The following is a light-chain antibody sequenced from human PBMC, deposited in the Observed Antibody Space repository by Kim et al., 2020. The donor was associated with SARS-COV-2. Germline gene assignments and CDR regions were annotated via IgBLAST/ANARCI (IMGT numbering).Light chain of an antibody. V-gene: IGLV3-19*01. CDR1: SLRSYD. CDR3: NSRDSSGTWV. J-gene: IGLJ3*02. CDR2: GKN. Sequence: VALGQTVRITCQGDSLRSYDASWYQQKPGQAPVLVIYGKNNRPSGIPDRFSGSSSGNTASLTITGAQAEDEADYYCNSRDSSGTWVFGGGTQLTVL.